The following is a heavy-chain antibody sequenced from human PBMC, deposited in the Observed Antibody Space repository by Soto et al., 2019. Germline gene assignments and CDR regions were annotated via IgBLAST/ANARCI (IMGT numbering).Heavy chain of an antibody. D-gene: IGHD2-15*01. Sequence: EVQLLESGGGLVQRGGSLRLSCAASGFTFSSYAMSWVRQAPGKGLEWVSAISGSGGSTYYADSVKGRFTISRDNSKNTLYLQMNSLRAEDTAVYYCAKSGGSWEYGMDVWGQGTTVTVSS. CDR3: AKSGGSWEYGMDV. J-gene: IGHJ6*02. CDR1: GFTFSSYA. V-gene: IGHV3-23*01. CDR2: ISGSGGST.